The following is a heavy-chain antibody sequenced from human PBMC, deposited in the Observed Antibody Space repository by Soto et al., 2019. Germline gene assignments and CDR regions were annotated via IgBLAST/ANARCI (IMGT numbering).Heavy chain of an antibody. CDR1: GFTFSSYA. Sequence: GGSLRLSCAASGFTFSSYAMHWVRQAPGKGLEWVAVISYDGSNKYYADSVKGRFTISRDNSKNTLYLQMNSLRAEDTAVYYCARDYSGEWLSYFDYWGQGTLVTVSS. V-gene: IGHV3-30-3*01. CDR2: ISYDGSNK. J-gene: IGHJ4*02. D-gene: IGHD3-3*01. CDR3: ARDYSGEWLSYFDY.